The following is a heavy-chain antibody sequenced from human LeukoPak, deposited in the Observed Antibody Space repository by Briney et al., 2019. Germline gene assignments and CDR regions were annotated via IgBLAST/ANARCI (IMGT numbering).Heavy chain of an antibody. J-gene: IGHJ5*02. V-gene: IGHV3-64D*06. CDR1: GVTFSNYA. Sequence: PGGSLRLSCSASGVTFSNYAMNWVRQAPGKGLEYVSAISRKGDNTYYADSEKGRFSISRSDVENTLYLQMSSLRGEDTAMYYWVKGFMTTMRHNWFDHWGQGTLVTVSS. D-gene: IGHD3-16*01. CDR3: VKGFMTTMRHNWFDH. CDR2: ISRKGDNT.